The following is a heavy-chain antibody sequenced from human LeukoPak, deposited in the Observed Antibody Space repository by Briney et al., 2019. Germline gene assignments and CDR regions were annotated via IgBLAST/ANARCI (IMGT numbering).Heavy chain of an antibody. V-gene: IGHV3-30-3*01. CDR2: ISYDGSNK. J-gene: IGHJ4*02. CDR3: AREVWGIVGATTYFDY. CDR1: GFTFSSYA. D-gene: IGHD1-26*01. Sequence: GRSLRLSCAVSGFTFSSYAMHWVRQAPGKGLEWVAVISYDGSNKYYADSVKGRFTISRDNSMNTLYLQMNSLRAEDTAVYYCAREVWGIVGATTYFDYWGQGTLVTVSS.